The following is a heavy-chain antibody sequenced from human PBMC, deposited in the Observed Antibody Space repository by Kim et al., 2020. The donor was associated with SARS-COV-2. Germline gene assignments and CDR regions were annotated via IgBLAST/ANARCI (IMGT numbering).Heavy chain of an antibody. V-gene: IGHV4-31*03. D-gene: IGHD3-3*01. J-gene: IGHJ6*03. Sequence: SETLSLTCTVSGGSISSGGYYWSWIRQHPGKGLEWIGYIYYSGSTYYNPSLKSRVTISVDTSKNQFSLKLSSVTAADTAVYYCAREAVLRFLETHHYYYYYMDVWGKGTTVTVSS. CDR3: AREAVLRFLETHHYYYYYMDV. CDR2: IYYSGST. CDR1: GGSISSGGYY.